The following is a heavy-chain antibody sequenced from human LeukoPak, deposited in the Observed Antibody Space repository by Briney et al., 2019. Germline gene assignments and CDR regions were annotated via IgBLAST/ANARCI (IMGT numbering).Heavy chain of an antibody. J-gene: IGHJ5*02. V-gene: IGHV1-18*01. CDR1: GYTFTSYG. CDR3: ARDSPRILWFGEFNWFDP. Sequence: ASVKVSCKASGYTFTSYGISWVRQAPGQGLEWMGWISAYNGNTNYAQKLQGRVTMTTDTSTSTAYMELRSLRSDDTAVYYCARDSPRILWFGEFNWFDPWGQGTLVTVSS. CDR2: ISAYNGNT. D-gene: IGHD3-10*01.